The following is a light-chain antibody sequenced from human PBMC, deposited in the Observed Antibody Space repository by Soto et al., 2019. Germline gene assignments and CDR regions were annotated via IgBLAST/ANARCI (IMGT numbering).Light chain of an antibody. V-gene: IGKV1-6*01. CDR3: QQYDTYFRYT. Sequence: AIQMTQSPSSLSASVGDRVTITCRASQGIRNDLGWYQQKPGKAPKLLIYAASSLQSGVPSRFSGSGSGTDFTLIISSLQPEDFANYYCQQYDTYFRYTFGQGTKLDIK. CDR2: AAS. CDR1: QGIRND. J-gene: IGKJ2*01.